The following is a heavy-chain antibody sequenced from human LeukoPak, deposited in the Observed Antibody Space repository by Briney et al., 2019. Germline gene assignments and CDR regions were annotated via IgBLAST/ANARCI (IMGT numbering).Heavy chain of an antibody. D-gene: IGHD1-1*01. CDR3: ARDSSGAGGWFDP. V-gene: IGHV1-2*02. Sequence: APVKVSCKASGYTFTGYYMHWVRQAPGQGPEWMGWINPNNGGTFYAQNFQGRVTMTRDTSITTAYMELSSLRSDDTAVYYCARDSSGAGGWFDPWGQGTQVTVSS. CDR2: INPNNGGT. J-gene: IGHJ5*02. CDR1: GYTFTGYY.